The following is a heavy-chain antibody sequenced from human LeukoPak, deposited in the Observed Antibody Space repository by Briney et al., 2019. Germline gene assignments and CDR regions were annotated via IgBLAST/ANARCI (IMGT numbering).Heavy chain of an antibody. V-gene: IGHV4-39*07. D-gene: IGHD3-16*01. J-gene: IGHJ4*02. Sequence: SETLSLTCTVSGSSISSSSYYWGWIRQPPEKGLEWIGSIYYSGSTYYDPSLKSRVTMSVDTSKNQFSLRLSSVTAADTAVYYCARDNSVEVSTMIIFDYWGQGTLVTVSS. CDR3: ARDNSVEVSTMIIFDY. CDR1: GSSISSSSYY. CDR2: IYYSGST.